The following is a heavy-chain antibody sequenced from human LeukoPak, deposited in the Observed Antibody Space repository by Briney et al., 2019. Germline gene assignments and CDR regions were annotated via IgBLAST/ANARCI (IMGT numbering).Heavy chain of an antibody. V-gene: IGHV5-51*01. D-gene: IGHD2-2*01. J-gene: IGHJ4*02. CDR2: IYPGDSDT. Sequence: GESLKISCKGSGYRFTTYWIGWVRQMPGKGVEWMGIIYPGDSDTRYSASFQGQVTISADKSIRTAYLQWKSMKASDTAMYYCARHEGGDIVVVSGFEYWGQGTLVTVSS. CDR1: GYRFTTYW. CDR3: ARHEGGDIVVVSGFEY.